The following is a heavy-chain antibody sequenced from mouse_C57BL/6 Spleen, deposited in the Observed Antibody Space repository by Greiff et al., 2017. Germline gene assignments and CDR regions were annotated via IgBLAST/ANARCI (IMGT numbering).Heavy chain of an antibody. Sequence: QVQLQQSGPELVKPGASVKISCKASGYAFSSSWMNWVKQRPGKGLEWIGRIYPGDGDTNYNGTFKGKATLTADKSSSTAYRQLSSLTSEDSAVYFCASLLWAYWGQGTLVTVSA. CDR2: IYPGDGDT. V-gene: IGHV1-82*01. CDR3: ASLLWAY. CDR1: GYAFSSSW. D-gene: IGHD2-1*01. J-gene: IGHJ3*01.